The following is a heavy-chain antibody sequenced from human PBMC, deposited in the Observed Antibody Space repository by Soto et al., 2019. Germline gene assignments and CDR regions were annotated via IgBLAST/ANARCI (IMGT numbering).Heavy chain of an antibody. J-gene: IGHJ4*02. CDR1: GFTFSSYA. CDR2: ITKSGERT. Sequence: GGALRLSCAASGFTFSSYAMSWVRQAPGKGLEWVSAITKSGERTHYADSVKGRFTISRDNSNNMLYLQMNSLRAEDTAVYYCEKELEYQVLWGYFDSWGQGNLVTVSS. CDR3: EKELEYQVLWGYFDS. V-gene: IGHV3-23*01. D-gene: IGHD2-2*01.